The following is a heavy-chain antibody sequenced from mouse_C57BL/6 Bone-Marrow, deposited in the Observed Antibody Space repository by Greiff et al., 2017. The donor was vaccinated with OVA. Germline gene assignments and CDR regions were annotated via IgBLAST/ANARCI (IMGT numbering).Heavy chain of an antibody. V-gene: IGHV1-81*01. J-gene: IGHJ2*01. Sequence: QVQLQQSGAELARPGASVKLSCKASGYTFTSYGISWVKQRTGQGLEWIGGIYPRSGNTYYNEKFKGKATLTADKSSSTAYMELRSLTSEDSAVYYCARSITTVVPDYWGQGTTLTVSS. CDR1: GYTFTSYG. CDR3: ARSITTVVPDY. D-gene: IGHD1-1*01. CDR2: IYPRSGNT.